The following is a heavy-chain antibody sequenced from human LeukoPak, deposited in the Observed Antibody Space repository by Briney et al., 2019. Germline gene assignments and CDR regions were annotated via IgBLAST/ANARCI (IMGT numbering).Heavy chain of an antibody. CDR3: ARDGGTGSSSY. D-gene: IGHD6-6*01. CDR2: IIPIFGIA. J-gene: IGHJ4*02. V-gene: IGHV1-69*04. Sequence: SVKVSCKASGGTFSSYAISWVRQASGQGLELMGRIIPIFGIANYAQKFQGRVTITADKSTSTAYMELSSLRSEDTAVYYCARDGGTGSSSYWGQGTLVTVSS. CDR1: GGTFSSYA.